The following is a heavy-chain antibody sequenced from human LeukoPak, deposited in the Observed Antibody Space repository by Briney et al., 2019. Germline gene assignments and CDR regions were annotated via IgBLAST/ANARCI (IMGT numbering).Heavy chain of an antibody. Sequence: GGSLRLSCVASGFTFSNYAMSWVRQAPGKGLEWVSGISGSGGNTYYADSVKGRFTISRDNSKNTLHLQMSSLRPEDTAVYYCVGVRWFGGSNWFDPWGQGTLVTVSS. V-gene: IGHV3-23*01. CDR2: ISGSGGNT. CDR1: GFTFSNYA. CDR3: VGVRWFGGSNWFDP. D-gene: IGHD3-10*01. J-gene: IGHJ5*02.